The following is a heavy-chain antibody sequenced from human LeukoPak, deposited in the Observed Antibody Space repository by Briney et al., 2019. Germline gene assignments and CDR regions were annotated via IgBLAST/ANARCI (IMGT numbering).Heavy chain of an antibody. CDR3: ASLSGSRRYGMDV. V-gene: IGHV3-48*03. CDR1: GFTFSSYE. CDR2: ISSSGSTI. D-gene: IGHD3-22*01. J-gene: IGHJ6*02. Sequence: SGGSLRLSGAASGFTFSSYEMNWVRQAPGKGREGVSYISSSGSTIYYADSVKGRFTISRDNAKNSLYLQMNSLRAEDTAVYYCASLSGSRRYGMDVWGQGTTVTVSS.